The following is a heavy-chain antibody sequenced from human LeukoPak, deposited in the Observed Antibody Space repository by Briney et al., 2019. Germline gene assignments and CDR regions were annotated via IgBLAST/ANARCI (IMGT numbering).Heavy chain of an antibody. J-gene: IGHJ6*03. CDR2: INPNSGNT. V-gene: IGHV1-8*01. Sequence: WVRQATGQGLEWMGGINPNSGNTGYAQKYQGRVTMNRNPSISTAYMELSSLRSEDPAVYYCARVRGTMTYSSSWYGSYYMDVWGKGTTVTVSS. CDR3: ARVRGTMTYSSSWYGSYYMDV. D-gene: IGHD6-13*01.